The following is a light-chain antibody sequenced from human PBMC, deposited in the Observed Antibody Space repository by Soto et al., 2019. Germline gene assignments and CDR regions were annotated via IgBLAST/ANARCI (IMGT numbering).Light chain of an antibody. V-gene: IGKV3-20*01. CDR1: QSVSSNY. CDR2: GAS. CDR3: QQYDTSPRT. J-gene: IGKJ1*01. Sequence: EIVLTQSPGTLSLSPGERATLSCRASQSVSSNYLAWYQQKRGQAPRLLIYGASSRATGIPTRFSGSGSGTDFXLXISXLEPEDFAVYYCQQYDTSPRTFGQGTKVEI.